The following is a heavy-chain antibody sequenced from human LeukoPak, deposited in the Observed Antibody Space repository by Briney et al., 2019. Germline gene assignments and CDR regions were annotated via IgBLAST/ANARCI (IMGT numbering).Heavy chain of an antibody. Sequence: SETLSLTCTVSGGSISSSSYYWGWIRQPPGKGLEWIGSIYYSGSTYYNPSLKSRVTMSVDTSKNQFSLKLSSVTAADTAVYYCARERYYYDSSGYYACFDYWGQGTLVTVSS. CDR2: IYYSGST. CDR1: GGSISSSSYY. D-gene: IGHD3-22*01. V-gene: IGHV4-39*07. CDR3: ARERYYYDSSGYYACFDY. J-gene: IGHJ4*02.